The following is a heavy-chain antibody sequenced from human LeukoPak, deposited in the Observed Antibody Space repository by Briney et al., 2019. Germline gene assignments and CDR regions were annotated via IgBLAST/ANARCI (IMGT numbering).Heavy chain of an antibody. CDR3: ARVPYSSSWPLDY. CDR2: ISGSGSTI. Sequence: GGSLRLSCAASGFTFSSYEMNWVRQAPGKGLEWVSYISGSGSTIYYADSVKGRFTISRDNAKNSLYLQMNSLRAEDTAVYYCARVPYSSSWPLDYWGQGTLVTVSS. D-gene: IGHD6-13*01. V-gene: IGHV3-48*03. CDR1: GFTFSSYE. J-gene: IGHJ4*02.